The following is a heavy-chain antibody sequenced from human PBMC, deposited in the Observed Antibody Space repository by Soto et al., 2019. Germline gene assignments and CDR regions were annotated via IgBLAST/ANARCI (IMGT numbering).Heavy chain of an antibody. Sequence: GGSLRLSCAASGFTFTNYVMNWVRQAPGKGLEWVSAINGGGTTYYTDSVEGRFTISRDNSKNTVYLQMNSLRAEDTAMYYCARDRIGYGRFDYWGQGTQVTVSS. V-gene: IGHV3-23*01. CDR1: GFTFTNYV. J-gene: IGHJ4*02. CDR2: INGGGTT. D-gene: IGHD5-18*01. CDR3: ARDRIGYGRFDY.